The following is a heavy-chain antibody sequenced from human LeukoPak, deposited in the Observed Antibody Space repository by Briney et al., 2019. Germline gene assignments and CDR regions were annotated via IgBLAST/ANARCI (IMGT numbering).Heavy chain of an antibody. CDR1: GYTFTSYC. CDR3: ARVRIAVACTERKSWFDP. D-gene: IGHD6-19*01. Sequence: ASVKVSCLAFGYTFTSYCISWVRPAPGQGVEWMGWICAFDGNTNYAQKLQGRVTMTTDTSTSTAYIELRSLRSDDTSVYYGARVRIAVACTERKSWFDPWGKGTLVTVST. CDR2: ICAFDGNT. J-gene: IGHJ5*02. V-gene: IGHV1-18*01.